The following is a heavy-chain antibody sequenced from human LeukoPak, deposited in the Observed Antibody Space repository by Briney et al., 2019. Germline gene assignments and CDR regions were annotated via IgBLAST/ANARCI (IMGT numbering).Heavy chain of an antibody. V-gene: IGHV1-2*02. CDR1: GYTFTGYY. J-gene: IGHJ4*02. CDR2: INPNSGCT. Sequence: ASVKVSCKASGYTFTGYYMHWVRQAPGQGLEWMGWINPNSGCTNYAQKFQGRVTMTRDTSISTAYMELSRLRSDDTAVYYCARGPRITIFGVVNWGQGTLVTVSS. D-gene: IGHD3-3*01. CDR3: ARGPRITIFGVVN.